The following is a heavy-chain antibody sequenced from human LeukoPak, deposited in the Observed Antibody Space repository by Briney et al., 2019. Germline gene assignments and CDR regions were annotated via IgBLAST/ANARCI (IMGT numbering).Heavy chain of an antibody. J-gene: IGHJ5*02. CDR2: INPSGGST. CDR1: GYTFTSYY. V-gene: IGHV1-46*01. CDR3: ARDTTNWNYGFDP. D-gene: IGHD1-7*01. Sequence: GASVKVSCKASGYTFTSYYMHWVRQAPGQGLEWMGIINPSGGSTSYAQKFQGRVTMTRDTSTSTVYMELSSLRSEDTAVYHCARDTTNWNYGFDPWGQGTLVTVSS.